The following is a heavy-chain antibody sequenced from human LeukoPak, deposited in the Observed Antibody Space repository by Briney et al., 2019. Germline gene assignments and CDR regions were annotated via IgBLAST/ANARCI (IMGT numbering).Heavy chain of an antibody. V-gene: IGHV4-34*01. Sequence: SETLSLTCAVYGGSFSGYYWSWIRQPPGKGLEWIGEINHSGSTNYDPSLKSRVTISVDTSKNQFSLKLSSVTAADTALYYCARQWGTRFDIWGQGTMVVVSS. D-gene: IGHD3-16*01. CDR3: ARQWGTRFDI. J-gene: IGHJ3*02. CDR2: INHSGST. CDR1: GGSFSGYY.